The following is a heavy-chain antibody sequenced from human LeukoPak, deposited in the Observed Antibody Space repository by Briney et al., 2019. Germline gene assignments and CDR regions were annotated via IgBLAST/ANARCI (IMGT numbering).Heavy chain of an antibody. V-gene: IGHV5-51*01. J-gene: IGHJ4*02. CDR1: GYSFTSYW. CDR3: ARTGYGQLPTYYFDY. D-gene: IGHD2-2*01. Sequence: GESLQISCKGSGYSFTSYWIGWVRQMPGKGLEWMGIIYPGDSDTRYSPSFQGQVTISADKSISTAYLQWSSLKASDTAMYYCARTGYGQLPTYYFDYWGQGTLVTVSS. CDR2: IYPGDSDT.